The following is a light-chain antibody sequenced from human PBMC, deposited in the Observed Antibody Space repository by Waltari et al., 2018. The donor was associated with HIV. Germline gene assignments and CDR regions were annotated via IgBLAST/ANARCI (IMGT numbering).Light chain of an antibody. CDR3: ATLDYSLNGPV. J-gene: IGLJ2*01. V-gene: IGLV1-44*01. Sequence: QSVLTQPPSVSGTPGQRVTISCSGRCSHIGDNAVSWYQQFPGTAPELLIYSNNPRPSGVPDRVSGAKSGTSAALAISGLQSEDEADDYCATLDYSLNGPVFGGGTKVTVL. CDR2: SNN. CDR1: CSHIGDNA.